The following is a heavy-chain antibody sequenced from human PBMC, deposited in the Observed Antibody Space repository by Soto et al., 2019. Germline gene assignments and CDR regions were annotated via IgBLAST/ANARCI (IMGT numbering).Heavy chain of an antibody. J-gene: IGHJ4*02. CDR2: IYHTGII. V-gene: IGHV4-39*01. D-gene: IGHD3-10*01. CDR3: VGLGDS. CDR1: GGSVSSNSYY. Sequence: PSETLSLTCTVSGGSVSSNSYYWNWIRLPPGKGLQWVGHIYHTGIIQYNPSLRSRITVSVDTSNNQFSLNLRSVTAADTATYYCVGLGDSWGQGALVTVSS.